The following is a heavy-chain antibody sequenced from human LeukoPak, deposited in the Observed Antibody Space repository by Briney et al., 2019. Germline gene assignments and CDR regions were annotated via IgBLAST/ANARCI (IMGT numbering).Heavy chain of an antibody. CDR1: GGSISSYY. D-gene: IGHD1-26*01. J-gene: IGHJ4*02. V-gene: IGHV4-59*12. CDR2: IYYSGST. CDR3: ARDLYSGSPQDYFDY. Sequence: SETLSLTCTVSGGSISSYYWSWIRQPPGKGLEWIGYIYYSGSTNYNPSLKSRVTISVDTSKNQFSLKLSSVTAADTAVYYCARDLYSGSPQDYFDYWGQGTLVTVSS.